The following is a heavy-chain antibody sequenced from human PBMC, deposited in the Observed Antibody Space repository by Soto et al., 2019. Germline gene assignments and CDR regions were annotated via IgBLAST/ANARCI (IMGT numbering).Heavy chain of an antibody. J-gene: IGHJ4*02. Sequence: GGSLRLSCAASGFTFNTYGMHWVRQAPGKGLEWVAVIWFDGSNKYYADSVKGRFTISRDNSKNTLYLEINSLRAEDTAVYYCARDGYSSSWSDYWGQGTLVTVSS. CDR3: ARDGYSSSWSDY. CDR1: GFTFNTYG. D-gene: IGHD6-13*01. CDR2: IWFDGSNK. V-gene: IGHV3-33*01.